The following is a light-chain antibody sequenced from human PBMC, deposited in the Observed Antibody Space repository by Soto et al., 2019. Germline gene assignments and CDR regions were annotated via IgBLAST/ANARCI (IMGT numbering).Light chain of an antibody. J-gene: IGLJ2*01. CDR1: SSDVGGYNY. CDR3: SSYTSSSTVV. CDR2: DVS. V-gene: IGLV2-14*01. Sequence: QSALTQPASVSGSPGQSITISYTGTSSDVGGYNYVSWYQQHPGKAPKLMIYDVSNRPSGVSNRFSGSKSGNTASLTISGLQAEDEADYYCSSYTSSSTVVFGGGTKVTGL.